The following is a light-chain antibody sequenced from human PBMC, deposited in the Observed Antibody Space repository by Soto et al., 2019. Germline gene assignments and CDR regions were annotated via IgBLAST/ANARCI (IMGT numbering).Light chain of an antibody. J-gene: IGLJ1*01. CDR1: SSDVGGYNH. Sequence: QSVLTQPRSVSGSPGQSVTISCTGTSSDVGGYNHVSWYQQNPGEAPKVMIFDVSKRPSGVPDRFSGSKSDNTASLTISGLQAEDEADYYCCSYAGSSAYVFGAGTKVTVL. CDR3: CSYAGSSAYV. CDR2: DVS. V-gene: IGLV2-11*01.